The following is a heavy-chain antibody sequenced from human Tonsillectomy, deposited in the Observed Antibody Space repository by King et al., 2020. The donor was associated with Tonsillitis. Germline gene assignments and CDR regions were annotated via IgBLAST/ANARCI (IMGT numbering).Heavy chain of an antibody. D-gene: IGHD4/OR15-4a*01. J-gene: IGHJ5*02. CDR2: IYWDDDK. V-gene: IGHV2-5*02. CDR1: GFSLSTSGVG. Sequence: QVTLKESGPTLVKPTQTLTLTCTFSGFSLSTSGVGVGWIRQPPGKALEWLALIYWDDDKRYSPSLKSRLTITKDTSKDQVVLTMTNMDPVDTATYYCAHLTITPRSTWLNWFDPWGQGTLVTVSS. CDR3: AHLTITPRSTWLNWFDP.